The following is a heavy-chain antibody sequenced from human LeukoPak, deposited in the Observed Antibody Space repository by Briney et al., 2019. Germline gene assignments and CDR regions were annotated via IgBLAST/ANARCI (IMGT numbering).Heavy chain of an antibody. CDR2: IYTSGST. J-gene: IGHJ6*03. Sequence: PSETLSLTCTVSGGSISSGSYYWSWIRQPAGKGLEWIGRIYTSGSTNYNPSLKSRVTISVDTSKNQFSLKLSSVTAADTAVYYCARRRPAGRPPRGYYYYMDVWGKGTTVTISS. D-gene: IGHD2-2*01. CDR3: ARRRPAGRPPRGYYYYMDV. CDR1: GGSISSGSYY. V-gene: IGHV4-61*02.